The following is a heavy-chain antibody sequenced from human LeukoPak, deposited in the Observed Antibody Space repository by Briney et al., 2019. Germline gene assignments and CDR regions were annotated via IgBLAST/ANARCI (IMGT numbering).Heavy chain of an antibody. CDR3: ASSILTGYYPTYYYYYMDV. CDR2: INPNSGGT. D-gene: IGHD3-9*01. CDR1: GYTFTSYY. V-gene: IGHV1-2*02. J-gene: IGHJ6*03. Sequence: GASVKVSCKASGYTFTSYYMHWVRQAPGQGLEWMGWINPNSGGTNYAQKFQGRVTMTRDTSISTAYMELSRLRSDDTAVYYCASSILTGYYPTYYYYYMDVWGKGTTVTVSS.